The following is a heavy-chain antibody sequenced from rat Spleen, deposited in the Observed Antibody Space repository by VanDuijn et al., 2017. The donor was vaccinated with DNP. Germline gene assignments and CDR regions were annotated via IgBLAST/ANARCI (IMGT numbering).Heavy chain of an antibody. CDR3: TRESWGYVMDA. CDR2: IWGHGST. Sequence: QVQLKESGPVLVQASETLSLTCTVSGFSLTNYGVIWVRQSPGKGLEWMGIIWGHGSTDYNSALKSRLSINKDTSKSQVFLKRNSLQTDDTAIYYCTRESWGYVMDAWGQGASVTVSS. CDR1: GFSLTNYG. V-gene: IGHV2S75*01. J-gene: IGHJ4*01. D-gene: IGHD5-1*01.